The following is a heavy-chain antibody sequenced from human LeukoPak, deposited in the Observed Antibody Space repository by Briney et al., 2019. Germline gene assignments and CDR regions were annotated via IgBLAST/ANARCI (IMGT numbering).Heavy chain of an antibody. D-gene: IGHD2-2*01. Sequence: GGSLRLSCAASGFSLSKSSMLWFRQAPGKGLEWVSSISSSSSYIYYADSVKGRFTISRDNAKNSLYLQMNSLRAEDTAVYYCARDPGGYCSSTSCPNWFDPWGQGTLVTVSS. J-gene: IGHJ5*02. CDR2: ISSSSSYI. CDR3: ARDPGGYCSSTSCPNWFDP. CDR1: GFSLSKSS. V-gene: IGHV3-21*01.